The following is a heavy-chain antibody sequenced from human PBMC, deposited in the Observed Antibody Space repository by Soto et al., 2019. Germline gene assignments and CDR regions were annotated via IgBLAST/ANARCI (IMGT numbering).Heavy chain of an antibody. CDR3: ARDKSYALAV. CDR2: INSDGSST. Sequence: PGGSLRLSCAASGFDFSNSWMHWVRQVPGKGLVWVSHINSDGSSTTYADSVKGRFTISRDNARTTVYLQLDSLRVEDTAVYYCARDKSYALAVWGQGTTVTVYS. J-gene: IGHJ6*02. V-gene: IGHV3-74*03. D-gene: IGHD4-17*01. CDR1: GFDFSNSW.